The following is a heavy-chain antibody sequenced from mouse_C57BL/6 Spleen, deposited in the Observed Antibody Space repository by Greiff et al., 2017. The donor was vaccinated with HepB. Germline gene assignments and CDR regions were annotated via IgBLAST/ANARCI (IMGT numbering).Heavy chain of an antibody. CDR1: GFTFSSYT. CDR2: ISGGGGNT. V-gene: IGHV5-9*01. J-gene: IGHJ3*01. CDR3: ARLSYGNSFAY. D-gene: IGHD2-1*01. Sequence: EVHLVESGGGLVKPGGSLKLSCAASGFTFSSYTMSWVRQTPEKRLEWVATISGGGGNTYYPDSVKGRFTISRDNAKNPLYLQMSSLRSEDTALYYCARLSYGNSFAYWGQGTLVTVSA.